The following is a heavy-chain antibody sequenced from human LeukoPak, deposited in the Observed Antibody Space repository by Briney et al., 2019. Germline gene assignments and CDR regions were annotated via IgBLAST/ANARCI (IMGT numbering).Heavy chain of an antibody. CDR2: IYATGST. Sequence: NSSETLSLTCTVSGGSISSYYWSWIRQPAGKGLEWIGRIYATGSTNYNPSPKSRVTMSVDTSKNQFSLNLNSVTAADTAVYYCARVGYSSGWYPLDYWGQGTLVTVSS. J-gene: IGHJ4*02. CDR3: ARVGYSSGWYPLDY. D-gene: IGHD6-19*01. V-gene: IGHV4-4*07. CDR1: GGSISSYY.